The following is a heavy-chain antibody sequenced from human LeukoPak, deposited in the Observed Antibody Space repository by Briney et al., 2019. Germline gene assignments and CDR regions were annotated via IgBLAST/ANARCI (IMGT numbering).Heavy chain of an antibody. CDR2: IYYSGST. J-gene: IGHJ6*02. V-gene: IGHV4-39*01. Sequence: SETLSLTCTVSGGSISSSNYYWGWIRQPPGKGLEWIGSIYYSGSTYYNPSLKSRVTISVDTSKNQFSLKLSSVTAADTAVYYCARLVGTTGTTRYYYYGMDVWGQGTTVTVSS. CDR1: GGSISSSNYY. D-gene: IGHD1-1*01. CDR3: ARLVGTTGTTRYYYYGMDV.